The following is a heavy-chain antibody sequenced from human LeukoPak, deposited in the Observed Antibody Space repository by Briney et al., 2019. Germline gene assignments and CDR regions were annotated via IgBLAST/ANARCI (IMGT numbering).Heavy chain of an antibody. Sequence: SGPTLVNPTRTLTLSCTFSGFSLSSSGVGVGWMRQPPGKALEGVALIYRAADRRYNPSLKSRLTITKDTSKNQVVLTLTNMDPVDTATYYCFRRLRNGSGSHFDYWGQGTLVTVSS. J-gene: IGHJ4*02. CDR3: FRRLRNGSGSHFDY. D-gene: IGHD3-10*01. CDR1: GFSLSSSGVG. CDR2: IYRAADR. V-gene: IGHV2-5*02.